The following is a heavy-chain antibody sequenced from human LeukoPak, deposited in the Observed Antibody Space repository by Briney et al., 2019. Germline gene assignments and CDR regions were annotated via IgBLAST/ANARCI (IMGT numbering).Heavy chain of an antibody. Sequence: PSETLSLTCAVYGGSFSGYHWSWIRQPPGKGLEWIGEINHSGSTNYNPSLKGRVTISVDTSKNQFSLKLSSVTAADTAVYYCASSGRYCSSTSCYWSWFDPWGQGTLVTVSS. D-gene: IGHD2-2*01. V-gene: IGHV4-34*01. CDR2: INHSGST. J-gene: IGHJ5*02. CDR1: GGSFSGYH. CDR3: ASSGRYCSSTSCYWSWFDP.